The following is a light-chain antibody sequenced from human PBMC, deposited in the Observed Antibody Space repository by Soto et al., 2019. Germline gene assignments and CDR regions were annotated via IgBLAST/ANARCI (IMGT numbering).Light chain of an antibody. J-gene: IGKJ2*01. CDR1: QSVSTY. Sequence: EIVLTQSPATLSLSPGERATLSCRASQSVSTYLAWFQQKPGQAPRLLIYDASTRATGIPARFSGSGSGTDFTLTISMLEPEDFAVYYCQQRSNWLYTFGQGTKLEIK. V-gene: IGKV3-11*01. CDR2: DAS. CDR3: QQRSNWLYT.